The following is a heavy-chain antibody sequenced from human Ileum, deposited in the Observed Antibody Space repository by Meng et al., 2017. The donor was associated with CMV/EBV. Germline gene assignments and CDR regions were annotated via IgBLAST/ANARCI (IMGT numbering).Heavy chain of an antibody. D-gene: IGHD1-26*01. J-gene: IGHJ4*02. CDR2: IANDGRRT. CDR1: GFTVSSYW. V-gene: IGHV3-74*01. CDR3: ARGLGSGSYGLGY. Sequence: AASGFTVSSYWMPWVRQAPGKGLVWVSRIANDGRRTTYADSVKGRFTISRDNAKNTLYLQMNSLRADDTAVYFCARGLGSGSYGLGYWGQGTLVTVSS.